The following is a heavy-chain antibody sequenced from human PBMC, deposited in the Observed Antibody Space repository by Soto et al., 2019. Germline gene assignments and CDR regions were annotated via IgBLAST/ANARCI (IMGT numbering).Heavy chain of an antibody. J-gene: IGHJ6*02. CDR2: ISSSSNYI. V-gene: IGHV3-21*06. Sequence: GGSLRLSCAASGFPFSFYSMNWVRQATGKGLEWVSSISSSSNYIYYADSVKGRLTISRDNAKNSLYLQMNSLRAEDTSVYYCTRDSTETYYYGMDVWGQGTTVTAP. CDR1: GFPFSFYS. CDR3: TRDSTETYYYGMDV.